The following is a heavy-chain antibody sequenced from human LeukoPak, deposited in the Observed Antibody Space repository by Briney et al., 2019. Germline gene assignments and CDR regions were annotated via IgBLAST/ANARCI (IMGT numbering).Heavy chain of an antibody. Sequence: KASETLSLTCTVSGGSISSGGYYWSWIRQPAGKGLEWIGRIYTSGSTNYNPSLKSRVTISVDTSKNQFSLKLSSVTAADTAVYYCARDPTYYYGSGSYVWGQGTLVTVSS. J-gene: IGHJ4*02. CDR3: ARDPTYYYGSGSYV. CDR1: GGSISSGGYY. CDR2: IYTSGST. V-gene: IGHV4-61*02. D-gene: IGHD3-10*01.